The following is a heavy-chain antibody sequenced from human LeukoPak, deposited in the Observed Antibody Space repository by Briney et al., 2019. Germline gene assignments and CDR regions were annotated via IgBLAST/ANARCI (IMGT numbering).Heavy chain of an antibody. CDR1: GFTFSSYS. CDR3: ARDRGYYYGAFDI. D-gene: IGHD3-22*01. V-gene: IGHV3-21*01. J-gene: IGHJ3*02. CDR2: ISSSSSYI. Sequence: GGSLRLSCAASGFTFSSYSMNWVRQAPGKGLEWVSSISSSSSYIYYADSVKGRFTISRDNAKNSLYLQMNGLRAEDTAVYYCARDRGYYYGAFDIWGQGTMVTVSS.